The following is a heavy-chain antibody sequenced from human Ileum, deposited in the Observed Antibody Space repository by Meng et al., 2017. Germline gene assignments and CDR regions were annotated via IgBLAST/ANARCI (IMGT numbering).Heavy chain of an antibody. Sequence: VKLQESGPGLVKPSQTLSLTCTVSGGSISSGDYYWRWIRQPPGKGLEWIGYIYYSGSTYYNPSLKSRLTISLDTSKNQFSLPLLSFPSSPPSFSSCARDRDSSGYYPYWGQGTLVTVSS. D-gene: IGHD3-22*01. CDR1: GGSISSGDYY. V-gene: IGHV4-30-4*01. CDR3: ARDRDSSGYYPY. J-gene: IGHJ1*01. CDR2: IYYSGST.